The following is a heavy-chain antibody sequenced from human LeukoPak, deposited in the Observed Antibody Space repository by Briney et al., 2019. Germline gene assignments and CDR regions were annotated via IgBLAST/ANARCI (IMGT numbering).Heavy chain of an antibody. D-gene: IGHD6-13*01. V-gene: IGHV1-8*01. CDR1: GYTFTSYD. CDR2: MNPNRGNT. Sequence: ASVKVSRKASGYTFTSYDINWVRQATGQGLEWMGWMNPNRGNTGYAQKFQGRVTMTRNTSISTAYMELSSLRSEDTAVYYCARGRRVGPPYSRERAVDYWGQGTLVTVSS. J-gene: IGHJ4*02. CDR3: ARGRRVGPPYSRERAVDY.